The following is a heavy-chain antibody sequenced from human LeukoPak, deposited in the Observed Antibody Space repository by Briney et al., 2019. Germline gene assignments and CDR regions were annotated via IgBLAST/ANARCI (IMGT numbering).Heavy chain of an antibody. D-gene: IGHD5-24*01. CDR1: GFTFSGSA. Sequence: GGSLRLSCAASGFTFSGSAMHWVRQASGKGLEWVGRIRSKASSYATAYAASVKGRFTISRDNSKNTLYLQMNSLRADDTAVYYCAKSGYNRFDYWGQGTLVTVSS. J-gene: IGHJ4*02. CDR3: AKSGYNRFDY. CDR2: IRSKASSYAT. V-gene: IGHV3-73*01.